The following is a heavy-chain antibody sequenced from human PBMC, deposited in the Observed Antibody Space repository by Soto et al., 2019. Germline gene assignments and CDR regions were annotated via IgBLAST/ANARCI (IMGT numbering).Heavy chain of an antibody. V-gene: IGHV1-46*01. CDR2: INPSGGST. D-gene: IGHD2-2*01. J-gene: IGHJ4*02. CDR3: ARDNPTEGYCSSTSCPTTDDY. CDR1: GYTFTSYY. Sequence: QVQLVQSGAEVKKPGASVKVSCKATGYTFTSYYMHWVRQAPGQGLEWMGIINPSGGSTSYAQKFQGRVTMTRDTSTSTVYMELRSLRSEDTAVYYCARDNPTEGYCSSTSCPTTDDYWGQGTLVTVSS.